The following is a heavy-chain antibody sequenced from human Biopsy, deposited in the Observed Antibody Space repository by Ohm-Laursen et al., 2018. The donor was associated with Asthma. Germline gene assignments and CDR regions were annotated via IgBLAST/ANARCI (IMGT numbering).Heavy chain of an antibody. CDR2: FNPGNGNA. D-gene: IGHD5-12*01. V-gene: IGHV1-3*01. CDR1: GYSFATNA. J-gene: IGHJ6*02. Sequence: SSVKVSCKASGYSFATNAMHWVRQAPGQRPEWMGWFNPGNGNAKVSEKFQGRVSITRDTSATTAYLEVSSLTSEDTAVYYCARSAETYSGFDSNYYDMDVWGQGTRVTVSS. CDR3: ARSAETYSGFDSNYYDMDV.